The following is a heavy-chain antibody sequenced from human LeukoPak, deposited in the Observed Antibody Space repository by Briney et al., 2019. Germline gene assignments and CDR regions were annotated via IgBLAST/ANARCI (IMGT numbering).Heavy chain of an antibody. CDR2: ISGSGGST. J-gene: IGHJ4*02. CDR1: GLTFSSYA. D-gene: IGHD5-18*01. CDR3: AKDSGGRGYSYGYFDY. V-gene: IGHV3-23*01. Sequence: GSLRLSCAASGLTFSSYAMSGVRQAPGKGLEWVSAISGSGGSTYYADSVKGRFTISRDNSKNTLYLQMNSLRAEDTAVYYCAKDSGGRGYSYGYFDYWGQGTLVTVSS.